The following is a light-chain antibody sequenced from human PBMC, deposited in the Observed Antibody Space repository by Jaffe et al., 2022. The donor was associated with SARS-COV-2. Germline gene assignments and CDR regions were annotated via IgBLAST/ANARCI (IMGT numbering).Light chain of an antibody. Sequence: DIVMTQSPDSLAVSLGERATINCKSSQSVLYNSNNKNYLAWYQQKPGQPPKLLFYWASTRESGVPDRLSGSGSGTDFTLTISSLQAEDVAIYYCQQYYSTPFTFGPGTKVHI. CDR1: QSVLYNSNNKNY. CDR2: WAS. V-gene: IGKV4-1*01. J-gene: IGKJ3*01. CDR3: QQYYSTPFT.